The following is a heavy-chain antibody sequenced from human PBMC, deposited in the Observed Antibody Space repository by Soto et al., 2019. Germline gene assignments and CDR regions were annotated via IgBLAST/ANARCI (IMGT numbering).Heavy chain of an antibody. V-gene: IGHV3-20*01. Sequence: EEQLVESGGGVVRPGGSLRLSCAASGFTFDDYGMSWVRQAPGKGLEWVAGINWKGDRSGYADSVKGRFTISRDNAKNSLYLQMKSLRAEDTAFYHCAREEEASAGTKWFDPWGKGTLVTVSS. J-gene: IGHJ5*02. D-gene: IGHD6-13*01. CDR3: AREEEASAGTKWFDP. CDR1: GFTFDDYG. CDR2: INWKGDRS.